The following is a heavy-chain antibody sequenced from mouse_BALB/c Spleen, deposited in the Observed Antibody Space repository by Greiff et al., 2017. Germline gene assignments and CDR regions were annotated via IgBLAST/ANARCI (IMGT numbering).Heavy chain of an antibody. J-gene: IGHJ2*01. V-gene: IGHV3-8*02. CDR1: GDSITSGY. CDR3: ARIGTYYGSSFDY. Sequence: EVQLQESGPSLVKPSQSLSLSCSVTGDSITSGYWNWIRKFPGNKLEYMGYISYSGSTYYNPSLKSRISITRDTSTNQYYLQLNSVTTEDTATYYCARIGTYYGSSFDYWGQGTTLTVSS. CDR2: ISYSGST. D-gene: IGHD1-1*01.